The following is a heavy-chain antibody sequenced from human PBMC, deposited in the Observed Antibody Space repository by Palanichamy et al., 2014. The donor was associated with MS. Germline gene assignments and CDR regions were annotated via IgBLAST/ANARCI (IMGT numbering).Heavy chain of an antibody. J-gene: IGHJ4*02. V-gene: IGHV3-23*01. D-gene: IGHD2-21*02. CDR1: GFTFNAYS. CDR2: INNSGDYT. CDR3: AKEGDTSRLHADYFDY. Sequence: QLLESGGGLVQPGGSLRLSCAASGFTFNAYSMAWVRQAPGKGLEWVSVINNSGDYTTYADSVKGRFTISRDDSKNTLYLQMDSLRAEDTAIYYCAKEGDTSRLHADYFDYWGQGTLVTVSS.